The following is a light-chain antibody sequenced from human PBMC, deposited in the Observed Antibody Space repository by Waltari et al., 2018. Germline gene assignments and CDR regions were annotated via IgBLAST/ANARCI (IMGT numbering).Light chain of an antibody. CDR2: DFS. CDR3: SSYRISSPYV. Sequence: QSALTQPASVSGSPGQSITIPCTGTRSHVGGYNYVSWYQQYPDKAPKLLIYDFSYRPSGVSIPVAGYKSGNTAALNLSGLQAEDEADYYCSSYRISSPYVFGTGTKVTVL. CDR1: RSHVGGYNY. V-gene: IGLV2-14*03. J-gene: IGLJ1*01.